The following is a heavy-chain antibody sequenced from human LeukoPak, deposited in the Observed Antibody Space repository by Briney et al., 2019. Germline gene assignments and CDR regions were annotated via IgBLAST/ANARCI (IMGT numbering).Heavy chain of an antibody. CDR3: ARGPRMTPFDY. D-gene: IGHD2-15*01. V-gene: IGHV3-11*05. CDR2: ISYSSSYI. CDR1: GFTFSNYY. J-gene: IGHJ4*02. Sequence: GGSLRLSCAASGFTFSNYYMSWIRHAPGKGQELNSYISYSSSYIKYADSVKGRFTISRDNSKNTLYLQMNSRRGEGTAVYYCARGPRMTPFDYWGQGTLVTVSS.